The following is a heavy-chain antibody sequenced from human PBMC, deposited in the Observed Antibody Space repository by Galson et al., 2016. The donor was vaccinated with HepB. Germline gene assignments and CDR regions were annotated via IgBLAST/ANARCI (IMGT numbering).Heavy chain of an antibody. D-gene: IGHD1-14*01. J-gene: IGHJ6*02. V-gene: IGHV3-33*01. CDR3: ARDRLTSVTRHWTGTTYSYYGMCL. CDR1: GFTFSSYG. Sequence: SLRLSCAASGFTFSSYGMHWVRQAPGKGLEWLAGIWNDGSNKYYVDSVKGRFTISRDNARNSLYLQVNGLRADDAAVYYCARDRLTSVTRHWTGTTYSYYGMCLWGQGTTVTVSS. CDR2: IWNDGSNK.